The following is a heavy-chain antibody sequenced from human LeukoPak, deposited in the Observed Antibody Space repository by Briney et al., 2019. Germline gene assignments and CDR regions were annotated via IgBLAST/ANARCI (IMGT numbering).Heavy chain of an antibody. CDR1: GGSISVYH. V-gene: IGHV4-59*01. J-gene: IGHJ5*02. D-gene: IGHD1-1*01. Sequence: PSETLSLTCTVSGGSISVYHWSWPRQPPGKGLEYIGYIYNSGRTFYNPSLKSRVTISADTSKKQFSLKLTSVTAADTAVYYCARGAGGYRFDHWGQGTLVTVSS. CDR2: IYNSGRT. CDR3: ARGAGGYRFDH.